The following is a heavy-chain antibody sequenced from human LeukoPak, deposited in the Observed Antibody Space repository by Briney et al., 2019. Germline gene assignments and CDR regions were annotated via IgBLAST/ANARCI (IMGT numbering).Heavy chain of an antibody. Sequence: GGSLRLSCAASGFTFSSYWMHWVRQAPGKGLVWVSRINSDGSSTSYADSVKGRFTISRDNAKNSLYLQMNSLRAEDTAVYYCARGGQSYCGGDCYSGVWGQGTLVTVSS. D-gene: IGHD2-21*02. V-gene: IGHV3-74*01. CDR2: INSDGSST. CDR3: ARGGQSYCGGDCYSGV. CDR1: GFTFSSYW. J-gene: IGHJ4*02.